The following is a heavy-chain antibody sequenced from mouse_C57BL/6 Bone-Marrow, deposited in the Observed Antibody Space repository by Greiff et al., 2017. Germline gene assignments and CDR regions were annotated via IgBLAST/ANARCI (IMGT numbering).Heavy chain of an antibody. Sequence: EVKLVESGGGLVKPGGSLKLSCAASGFTFSDYGMHWVRQAPEKGLEWVAYISSGSSTIYYADTVKGRFTISRDNAKNTLFLQMTSLRSEDTAMYYCARIFITTVVATDYAMDYWGQGTSVTVSS. CDR1: GFTFSDYG. V-gene: IGHV5-17*01. CDR2: ISSGSSTI. D-gene: IGHD1-1*01. CDR3: ARIFITTVVATDYAMDY. J-gene: IGHJ4*01.